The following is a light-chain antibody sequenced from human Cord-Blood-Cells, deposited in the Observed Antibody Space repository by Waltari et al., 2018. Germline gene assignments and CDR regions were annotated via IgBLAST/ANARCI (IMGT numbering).Light chain of an antibody. Sequence: QSALPQPASVSGSPGQSTTISCPGTRSDVGSYTLFPWYQQHPGKAPKLMIYEGSKRPSGVSNRFSGSKSGNTASLTISGLQAEDEADYYCCSYAGSSTWVFGGGTKLTVL. CDR2: EGS. CDR3: CSYAGSSTWV. CDR1: RSDVGSYTL. J-gene: IGLJ3*02. V-gene: IGLV2-23*01.